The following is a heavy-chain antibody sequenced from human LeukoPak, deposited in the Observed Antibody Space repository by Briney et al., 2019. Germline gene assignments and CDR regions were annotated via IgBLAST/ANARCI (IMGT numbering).Heavy chain of an antibody. D-gene: IGHD3-9*01. CDR1: GFTFSSYA. CDR2: ISSSSSYI. V-gene: IGHV3-21*01. J-gene: IGHJ4*02. CDR3: ARGGTYYDILTGYYPPLWY. Sequence: GGSLRPSCAASGFTFSSYAMHWVRQAPGKGLEWVSSISSSSSYIYYADSVKGRFTISRDNAKNSLYLQMNSLRAEDTAVYYCARGGTYYDILTGYYPPLWYWGQGTLVTVSS.